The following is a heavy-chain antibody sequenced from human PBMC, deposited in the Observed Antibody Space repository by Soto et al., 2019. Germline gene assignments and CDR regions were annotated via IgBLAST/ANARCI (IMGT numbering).Heavy chain of an antibody. J-gene: IGHJ4*02. CDR3: ARAVAVPADFDY. V-gene: IGHV1-3*01. Sequence: ASVKVSCKASGYTFTSYAMHWVRQAPGQRLEWMGWINAGNGNTKYSRKFQGRVTITRDTSASTAYMELSSLRSEDTAVYYCARAVAVPADFDYWGQGTLVTVSS. CDR2: INAGNGNT. D-gene: IGHD6-19*01. CDR1: GYTFTSYA.